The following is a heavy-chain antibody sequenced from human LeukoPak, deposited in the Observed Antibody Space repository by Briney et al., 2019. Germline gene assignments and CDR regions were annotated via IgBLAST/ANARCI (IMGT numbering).Heavy chain of an antibody. Sequence: HPGGSLRLSCAASGFTFDDYAMHWVRHAPGKGLEWVSGISWNSGSIGYADSVKGRFTISRDNAKNSLYLQMNSLRAEDTALYYCAKDARDEIAAGYFDYWGQGTLVTVSS. V-gene: IGHV3-9*01. CDR1: GFTFDDYA. CDR2: ISWNSGSI. J-gene: IGHJ4*02. CDR3: AKDARDEIAAGYFDY. D-gene: IGHD6-13*01.